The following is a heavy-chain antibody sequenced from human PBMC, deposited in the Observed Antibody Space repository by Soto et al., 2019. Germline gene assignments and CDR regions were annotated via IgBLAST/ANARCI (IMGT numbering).Heavy chain of an antibody. CDR2: MNPNSGNT. V-gene: IGHV1-8*01. CDR1: GYTFTSYD. Sequence: GASVKVSCKASGYTFTSYDINWVRQATGQGLEWMGWMNPNSGNTGYAQKFQGRVTMTRNTSISTAYMELSSLRSEDTAVYYCARAPRIRGRFGESPCGYWGRGTLVTVSS. CDR3: ARAPRIRGRFGESPCGY. J-gene: IGHJ4*02. D-gene: IGHD3-10*01.